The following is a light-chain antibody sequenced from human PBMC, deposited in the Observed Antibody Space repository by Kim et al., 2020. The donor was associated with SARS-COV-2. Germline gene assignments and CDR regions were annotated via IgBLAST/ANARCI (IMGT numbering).Light chain of an antibody. V-gene: IGLV3-19*01. J-gene: IGLJ3*02. CDR2: GKD. Sequence: ALAQTVRITCQGDSLRTGYASWDKQKPGQAPLRVVYGKDNRTSGIPDRFSGSSSGNTASLTVAGAQAEDEADDYCNARDSSGDHWVFGGGTQLTVL. CDR3: NARDSSGDHWV. CDR1: SLRTGY.